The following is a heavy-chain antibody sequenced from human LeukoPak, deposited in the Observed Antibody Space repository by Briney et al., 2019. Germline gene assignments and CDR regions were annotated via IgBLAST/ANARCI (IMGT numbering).Heavy chain of an antibody. J-gene: IGHJ4*02. Sequence: GGSLRLSCAASGFTFSSYSMNWVRQAPGKGLDWVSSISSSRSYIYYADSVKGRFTISRDNAKNSLYLQMNSLRAEDTAVYYCARGDTAMVTWYFDYWGQGTLVTVS. D-gene: IGHD5-18*01. V-gene: IGHV3-21*01. CDR3: ARGDTAMVTWYFDY. CDR1: GFTFSSYS. CDR2: ISSSRSYI.